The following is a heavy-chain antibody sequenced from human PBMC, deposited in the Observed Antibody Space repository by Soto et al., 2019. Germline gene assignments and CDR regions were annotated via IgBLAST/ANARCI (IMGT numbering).Heavy chain of an antibody. V-gene: IGHV3-30-3*01. J-gene: IGHJ2*01. Sequence: QVQLVESGGGVVQPGRSLRLSCAASGFTFSSYAMHWVRQAPGKGLEWVAVISYDGSNKYYADSVKGRFTISRDNSKNTLYLQMNSLRAEDTAVYYCARESHDILTGHPWVWYFDLWGRGTLVPVSS. CDR2: ISYDGSNK. D-gene: IGHD3-9*01. CDR3: ARESHDILTGHPWVWYFDL. CDR1: GFTFSSYA.